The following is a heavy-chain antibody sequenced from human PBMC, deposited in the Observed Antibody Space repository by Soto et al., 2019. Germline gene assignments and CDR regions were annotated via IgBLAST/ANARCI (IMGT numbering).Heavy chain of an antibody. CDR3: ARMITMVRGVVLYFDY. V-gene: IGHV3-33*01. J-gene: IGHJ4*02. CDR2: IWYDGSNK. Sequence: QVQLVESGGGVVQPGRSLRLSCAASGFTFSSYGMHWVRQAPGKGLEWVAVIWYDGSNKYYADSVKGRFTISRDNSKNTLYLQMNSLRAEDTAVYYCARMITMVRGVVLYFDYWGQGTLVTVSS. CDR1: GFTFSSYG. D-gene: IGHD3-10*01.